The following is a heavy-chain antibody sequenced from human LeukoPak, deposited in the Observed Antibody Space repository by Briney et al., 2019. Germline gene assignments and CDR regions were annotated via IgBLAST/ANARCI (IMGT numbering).Heavy chain of an antibody. CDR1: GFTFSSSW. CDR3: AKEMDNGDYGFLAELDY. CDR2: IISDGSST. J-gene: IGHJ4*02. V-gene: IGHV3-74*01. Sequence: GGSLRLSCAASGFTFSSSWMHWVRQVPGKGLVWVSRIISDGSSTNYADSVKGRFTISIDNAKNTVYLQMNSLRAEDSAVYYCAKEMDNGDYGFLAELDYWGQGTLVTVSS. D-gene: IGHD4-17*01.